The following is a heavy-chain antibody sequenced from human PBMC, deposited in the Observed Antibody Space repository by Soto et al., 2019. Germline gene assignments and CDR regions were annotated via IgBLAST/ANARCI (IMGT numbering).Heavy chain of an antibody. V-gene: IGHV1-46*01. J-gene: IGHJ3*02. Sequence: ASVKVSCKASGYTFINYYMHWVRQAPGQGLEWMGVINPNGGSTTYAQKFQGRVTLTRDTSTNTVNMELSSLRSEDTAVYYCAREKWLVRRNDPFDIWGQGTMVTVSS. CDR3: AREKWLVRRNDPFDI. CDR2: INPNGGST. CDR1: GYTFINYY. D-gene: IGHD6-19*01.